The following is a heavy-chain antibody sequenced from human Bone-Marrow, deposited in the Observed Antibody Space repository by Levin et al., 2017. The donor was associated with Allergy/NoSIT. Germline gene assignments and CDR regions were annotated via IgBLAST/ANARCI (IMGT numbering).Heavy chain of an antibody. CDR1: CGSISSSSYY. D-gene: IGHD5-24*01. J-gene: IGHJ4*02. Sequence: SETLSLTCTVACGSISSSSYYWVWIRQPPGKGLEWIGSIYYSGNIFYNSSLKSRVTLSLDTSKNQFSLKLSSVTAADTAVYYCAREEDGYILDSWGQGTLVTVSS. V-gene: IGHV4-39*07. CDR2: IYYSGNI. CDR3: AREEDGYILDS.